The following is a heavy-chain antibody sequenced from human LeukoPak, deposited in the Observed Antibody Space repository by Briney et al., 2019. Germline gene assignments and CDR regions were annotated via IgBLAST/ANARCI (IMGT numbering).Heavy chain of an antibody. D-gene: IGHD7-27*01. J-gene: IGHJ2*01. V-gene: IGHV3-33*01. CDR1: GFTFSNYG. CDR2: IWYDGNNK. CDR3: ARDLAAGEHFYFDL. Sequence: PGRSLRLSCAASGFTFSNYGMHWVRQAPGKGLEWVALIWYDGNNKYYADSAKGRFTVSRDNSKNTLYLQMNSLRAEDTAVYYCARDLAAGEHFYFDLWGRGALVTVSS.